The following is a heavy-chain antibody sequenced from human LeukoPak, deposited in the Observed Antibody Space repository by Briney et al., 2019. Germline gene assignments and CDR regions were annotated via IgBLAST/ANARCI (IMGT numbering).Heavy chain of an antibody. CDR1: GYTFPSYY. D-gene: IGHD3-10*01. CDR2: INPSGGST. Sequence: ASVKVSCKASGYTFPSYYMHWVRQAPGQGLEWMGIINPSGGSTSYAQKSQGRVTMTRDTSTSTVYMELSSLRSEDTAVYYCAPTGMVRGEYRFQHWGQGTLVTVSS. J-gene: IGHJ1*01. V-gene: IGHV1-46*01. CDR3: APTGMVRGEYRFQH.